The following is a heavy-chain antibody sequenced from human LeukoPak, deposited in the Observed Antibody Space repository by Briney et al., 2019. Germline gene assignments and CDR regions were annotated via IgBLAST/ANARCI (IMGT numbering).Heavy chain of an antibody. Sequence: SGTLSLTCAVSGGSISSSNWWSWVRQPPGKGLEWIGEIYHSGSTYYNPSLKSRVTISVDRSKNQFSLKLSSVTAADTAVYYCARVGNCSSTSCRYYFDYWGQGTLVTVSS. D-gene: IGHD2-2*01. CDR1: GGSISSSNW. CDR3: ARVGNCSSTSCRYYFDY. J-gene: IGHJ4*02. V-gene: IGHV4-4*02. CDR2: IYHSGST.